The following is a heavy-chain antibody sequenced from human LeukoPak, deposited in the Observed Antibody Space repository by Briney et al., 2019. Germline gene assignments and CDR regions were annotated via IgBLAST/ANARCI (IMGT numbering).Heavy chain of an antibody. CDR3: ARHYPYGSGSYSPFYFDY. J-gene: IGHJ4*02. CDR2: IYYSGST. Sequence: SETLSHTCTVSGDSISSYYWSWTRQPPGKGLEWIGYIYYSGSTNYNPSLKSRVTISVDTSKNQFSLKLSSVTAADTGVYYCARHYPYGSGSYSPFYFDYWGQGTLVTVSS. CDR1: GDSISSYY. V-gene: IGHV4-59*08. D-gene: IGHD3-10*01.